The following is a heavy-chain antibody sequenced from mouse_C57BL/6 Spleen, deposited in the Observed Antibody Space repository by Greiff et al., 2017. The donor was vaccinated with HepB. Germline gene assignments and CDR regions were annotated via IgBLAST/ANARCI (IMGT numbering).Heavy chain of an antibody. J-gene: IGHJ4*01. Sequence: EVQLQESGPGLVKPSQSLSLTCSVTGYSITSGYYWNWIRQFPGNKLEWMGYISYDGSNNYNPSLKNRISITRDTSKNQFFLKLNSVTTEDTATYYCAREGQGYAMDYWGQGTSVTVSS. D-gene: IGHD3-3*01. CDR3: AREGQGYAMDY. CDR2: ISYDGSN. CDR1: GYSITSGYY. V-gene: IGHV3-6*01.